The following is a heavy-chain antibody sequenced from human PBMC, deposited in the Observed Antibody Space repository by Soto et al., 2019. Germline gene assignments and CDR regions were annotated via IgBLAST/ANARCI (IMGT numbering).Heavy chain of an antibody. J-gene: IGHJ6*02. CDR2: IYPGDSDT. V-gene: IGHV5-51*01. CDR1: GYSFTSSW. Sequence: GESLKISCKGSGYSFTSSWIGWVRQMPGKGLDWMGIIYPGDSDTRYSPSFQGQVTISADKSISTAYLQWSSLKASDTAMYYCATMRELWFGEGAVMDVWGQATTVTVSS. D-gene: IGHD3-10*01. CDR3: ATMRELWFGEGAVMDV.